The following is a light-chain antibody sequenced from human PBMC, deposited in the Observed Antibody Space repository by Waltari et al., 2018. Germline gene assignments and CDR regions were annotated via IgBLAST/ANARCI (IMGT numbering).Light chain of an antibody. J-gene: IGKJ2*01. Sequence: EIVLTQSPATLSLSPGERVTLSCRASQSISNFLAWYQQRPGQAPRLLMYDASKRAIGIPARFSGSGSGTDFTLTISSLEPEDSGIYYCQQRNGWPPMYTFGKGTKLEVK. CDR3: QQRNGWPPMYT. CDR2: DAS. CDR1: QSISNF. V-gene: IGKV3-11*01.